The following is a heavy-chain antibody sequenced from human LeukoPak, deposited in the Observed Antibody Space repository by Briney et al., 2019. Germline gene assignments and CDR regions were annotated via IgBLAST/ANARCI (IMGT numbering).Heavy chain of an antibody. CDR2: INPNSGGT. CDR1: GYTFTGYY. V-gene: IGHV1-2*02. CDR3: ARALAVVVPAAINY. Sequence: GASVKVSCKASGYTFTGYYMHWVRQAPGQGLEWMGWINPNSGGTNYAQKFQGRVTMTRDTSISTAYMELSRLRSGDTAVYYCARALAVVVPAAINYWGQGTLVTVSS. J-gene: IGHJ4*02. D-gene: IGHD2-2*01.